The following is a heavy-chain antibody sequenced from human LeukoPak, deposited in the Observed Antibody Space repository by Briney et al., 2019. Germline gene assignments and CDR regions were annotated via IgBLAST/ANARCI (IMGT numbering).Heavy chain of an antibody. V-gene: IGHV3-53*01. D-gene: IGHD3-22*01. CDR3: ARERVRDYYDSSGYLDY. J-gene: IGHJ4*02. Sequence: PGGSLRLSCVASGFTVSSNFMSWVRQAPGKGLEWVSVIYSGGSTYFADSVKGRFTISRDNPKNTVSLQMNSLRAEDTAVYYCARERVRDYYDSSGYLDYWGQGTLVTVSS. CDR1: GFTVSSNF. CDR2: IYSGGST.